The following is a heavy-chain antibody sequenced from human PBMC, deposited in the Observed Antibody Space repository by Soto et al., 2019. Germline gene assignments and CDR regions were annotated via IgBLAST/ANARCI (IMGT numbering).Heavy chain of an antibody. V-gene: IGHV3-30*18. CDR1: GFTFSSYG. CDR2: IAYDGSNK. D-gene: IGHD2-2*01. J-gene: IGHJ5*02. CDR3: AKDKCVRPSSYRLYNWIDP. Sequence: QVPLVESGGGVVQPGRSLRLSCGASGFTFSSYGMHWVRQSQGKGLEWVAVIAYDGSNKYYADSVQGRFNISRDNSKNSLFLPMTGLLAEDTAVYYCAKDKCVRPSSYRLYNWIDPWGQGTLVTVSS.